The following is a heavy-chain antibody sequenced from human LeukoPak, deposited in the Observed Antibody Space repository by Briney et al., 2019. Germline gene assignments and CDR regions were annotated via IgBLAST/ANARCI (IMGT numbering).Heavy chain of an antibody. CDR1: GGSISSYY. V-gene: IGHV4-59*01. D-gene: IGHD5-18*01. CDR2: IYYSGST. CDR3: ARDSSAVDTAMVRGWFDP. Sequence: ASETLSLTCTVSGGSISSYYWSWIRQPPGKGLEWIGYIYYSGSTNYNPSLKSRVTIPVDTSKNQFSLKLSSVTAADTAVYYCARDSSAVDTAMVRGWFDPWGQGTLVTVSS. J-gene: IGHJ5*02.